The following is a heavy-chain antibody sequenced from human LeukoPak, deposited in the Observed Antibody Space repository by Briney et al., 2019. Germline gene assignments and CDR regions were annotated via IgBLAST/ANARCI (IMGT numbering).Heavy chain of an antibody. V-gene: IGHV4-34*01. CDR2: INHSGST. CDR3: ARHLRYYDSSGYYLYYFDY. J-gene: IGHJ4*02. Sequence: NPSETLSLTCAVYGGSFSGYYWSWIRQPPGKGLEWIGEINHSGSTNYNPSLKSRVTTSVDTSKNQFSLKLSSVTAADTAVYYCARHLRYYDSSGYYLYYFDYWGQGTLVTVSS. CDR1: GGSFSGYY. D-gene: IGHD3-22*01.